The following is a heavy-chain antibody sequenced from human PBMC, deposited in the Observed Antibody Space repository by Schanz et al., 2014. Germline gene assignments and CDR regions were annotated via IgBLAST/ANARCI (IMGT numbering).Heavy chain of an antibody. CDR1: GVTFSSYA. D-gene: IGHD3-10*01. CDR3: ARGPIPIQGVPMDF. CDR2: IRYDGRNK. J-gene: IGHJ4*02. V-gene: IGHV3-33*08. Sequence: MQLLESGGGLAQPGGSLRLSCVASGVTFSSYAMSWVRQASGKGLEWVAVIRYDGRNKNFVESVKGRFTISRDNSNNTVYLQMNTLRAEDTAVYYCARGPIPIQGVPMDFWGQGTLVTVSS.